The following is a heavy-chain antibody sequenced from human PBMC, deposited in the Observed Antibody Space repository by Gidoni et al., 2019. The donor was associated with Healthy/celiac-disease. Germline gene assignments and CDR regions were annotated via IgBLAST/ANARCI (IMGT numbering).Heavy chain of an antibody. J-gene: IGHJ6*02. Sequence: EVQRLESWGGWVPPGGSLRLPCSPSGFAFRRYAMRWVRQAPGKWLEWGSAISGSGGSTYYADSVTGLLTISRDNSKNTLYLQMNSLRAEDTAVYYCAKDLTHYYDSSGYFYGMDVWGQGTTVTVSS. CDR1: GFAFRRYA. CDR2: ISGSGGST. CDR3: AKDLTHYYDSSGYFYGMDV. V-gene: IGHV3-23*01. D-gene: IGHD3-22*01.